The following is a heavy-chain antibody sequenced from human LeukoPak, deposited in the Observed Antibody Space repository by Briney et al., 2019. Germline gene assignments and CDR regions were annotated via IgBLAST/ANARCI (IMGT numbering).Heavy chain of an antibody. Sequence: PGGSLRLSCAASGFTFSSYAMSWVRQAPGKGLEWVSAISGSGGSTYYADSVKGRFTISRDNSKNTLYLQMNSLRAEDTAVYYCAKNGRGHYYGSSYDYWGQGTLVTVSS. CDR3: AKNGRGHYYGSSYDY. CDR1: GFTFSSYA. D-gene: IGHD3-10*01. J-gene: IGHJ4*02. CDR2: ISGSGGST. V-gene: IGHV3-23*01.